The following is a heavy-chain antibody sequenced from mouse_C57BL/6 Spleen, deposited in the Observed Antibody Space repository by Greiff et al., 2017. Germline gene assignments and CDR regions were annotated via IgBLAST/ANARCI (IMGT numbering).Heavy chain of an antibody. D-gene: IGHD2-5*01. CDR3: ARTAYYSNYWCAY. J-gene: IGHJ3*01. Sequence: VQLQQSGAELARPGASVKMSCKASGYTFTSYTMHWVKQRPGQGLEWIGYITPSSGYTKYNQKFKDKATLTADKSSSTAYMQLSSLTSEDSAIYYCARTAYYSNYWCAYWGQGTLVTVSA. CDR2: ITPSSGYT. CDR1: GYTFTSYT. V-gene: IGHV1-4*01.